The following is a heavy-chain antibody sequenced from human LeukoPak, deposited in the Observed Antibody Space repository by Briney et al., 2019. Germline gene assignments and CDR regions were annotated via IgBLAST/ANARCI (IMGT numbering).Heavy chain of an antibody. CDR2: ISWNSGSI. CDR3: AREAAGGYYYDSSGSLDAFDI. Sequence: GRSLRLSCAASGFTFDDYAMHWVRQAPGKGLEWVSGISWNSGSIGYADSVKGRFTISRDNSKNTLYLQMNSLRAEDTAVYYCAREAAGGYYYDSSGSLDAFDIWGQGTMVTVSS. J-gene: IGHJ3*02. D-gene: IGHD3-22*01. V-gene: IGHV3-9*01. CDR1: GFTFDDYA.